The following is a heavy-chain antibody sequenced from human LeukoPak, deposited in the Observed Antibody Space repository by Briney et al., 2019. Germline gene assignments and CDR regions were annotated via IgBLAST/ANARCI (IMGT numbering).Heavy chain of an antibody. CDR2: IKYDGNEE. J-gene: IGHJ4*02. V-gene: IGHV3-7*01. CDR1: GFTFRISW. Sequence: GGSLRLSCAASGFTFRISWMSCMRQAPGRGLESGANIKYDGNEEYYVDSVKGRFTISRDNAKNSLYLQLNSLRVEDTAVYYCKSGGAAPGSFDYWGQGTLVTVSP. D-gene: IGHD1-1*01. CDR3: KSGGAAPGSFDY.